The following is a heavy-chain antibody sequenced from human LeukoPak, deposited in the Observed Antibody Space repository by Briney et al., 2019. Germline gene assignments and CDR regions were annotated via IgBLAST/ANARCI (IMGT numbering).Heavy chain of an antibody. Sequence: SETLSPTCAVYGGSFSGYYWSWIRQPPGKGLEWIGEINHSGSTNYNPSLKSRVTISVDTSKNQFSLKLSSVTAADTAVYYCARTAFGSWFSSFDYWGQGTLVTVSS. CDR3: ARTAFGSWFSSFDY. CDR1: GGSFSGYY. D-gene: IGHD1-26*01. CDR2: INHSGST. V-gene: IGHV4-34*01. J-gene: IGHJ4*02.